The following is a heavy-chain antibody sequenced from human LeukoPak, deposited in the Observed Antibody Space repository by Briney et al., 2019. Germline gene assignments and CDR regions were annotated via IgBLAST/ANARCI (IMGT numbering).Heavy chain of an antibody. Sequence: GGSLRLSCAASGLTFSSYSMNWVRQAPGKWLEWVSSISSTSSYIYYADSVKGRFTISRDNAKNSLYLQMNSLRAEDTAVYYCARVTLGCSNTRCSTDYWGQGTLVTASS. J-gene: IGHJ4*02. CDR3: ARVTLGCSNTRCSTDY. V-gene: IGHV3-21*01. CDR2: ISSTSSYI. D-gene: IGHD2-2*01. CDR1: GLTFSSYS.